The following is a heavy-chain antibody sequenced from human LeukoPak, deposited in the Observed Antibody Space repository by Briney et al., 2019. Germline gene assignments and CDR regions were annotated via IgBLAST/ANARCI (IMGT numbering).Heavy chain of an antibody. J-gene: IGHJ5*02. V-gene: IGHV1-69-2*01. Sequence: ASVKISCKTSGYIFTDHYVHWLQQAPGGGLQWMGRVDPADGETKVAPRIQGRVTIIADTSFDTAYMELSSLRSEDTAMYFCAIDLKTQTILGDGRFDTWGQGTLITVSS. D-gene: IGHD3-16*01. CDR2: VDPADGET. CDR1: GYIFTDHY. CDR3: AIDLKTQTILGDGRFDT.